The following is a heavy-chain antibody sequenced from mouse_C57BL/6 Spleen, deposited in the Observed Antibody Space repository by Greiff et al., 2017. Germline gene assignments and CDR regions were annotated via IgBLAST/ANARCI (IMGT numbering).Heavy chain of an antibody. CDR2: IRSKSSNYVI. CDR1: GFTFNTYA. V-gene: IGHV10-3*01. CDR3: VGRRSTVVEGGYFEV. D-gene: IGHD1-1*01. Sequence: EVQLVESGGGLVQPKGSLKLSCAASGFTFNTYAMHWVRQAPGKGLEWVARIRSKSSNYVIYYAVSVKDRFTISRDDSQSILYLQMNNLKTEDTAMYYCVGRRSTVVEGGYFEVWGTGTTVTVSS. J-gene: IGHJ1*03.